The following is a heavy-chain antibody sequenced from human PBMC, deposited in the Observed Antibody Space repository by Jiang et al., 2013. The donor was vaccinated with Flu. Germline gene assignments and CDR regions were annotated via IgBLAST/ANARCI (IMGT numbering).Heavy chain of an antibody. Sequence: PGLVKTSETLSLTCTVSGGSISSTTYYWGWVRQPPGKGLQWIGSVFYTGATYYSPSLKSRVTTSVDTSKNQFSLKLTSVTAADTAVYYCARHSPDFGERRYFDYWGQGTVVTVSS. CDR3: ARHSPDFGERRYFDY. CDR2: VFYTGAT. J-gene: IGHJ4*02. V-gene: IGHV4-39*01. CDR1: GGSISSTTYY. D-gene: IGHD4-17*01.